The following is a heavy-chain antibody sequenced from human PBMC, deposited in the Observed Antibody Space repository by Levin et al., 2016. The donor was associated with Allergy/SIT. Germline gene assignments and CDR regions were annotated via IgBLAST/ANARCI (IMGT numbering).Heavy chain of an antibody. CDR1: GFTFISYS. CDR2: ISSSSGYI. Sequence: GGSLRLSCEASGFTFISYSMNWVRQAPGKGLEWVSSISSSSGYIYYADSVKGRFTISRDNAKNSLYLQMNSLRAEDTAVYYCARGWLSGGYEDTDYYYYYGMDVWGQGTTVT. CDR3: ARGWLSGGYEDTDYYYYYGMDV. D-gene: IGHD5-12*01. J-gene: IGHJ6*02. V-gene: IGHV3-21*01.